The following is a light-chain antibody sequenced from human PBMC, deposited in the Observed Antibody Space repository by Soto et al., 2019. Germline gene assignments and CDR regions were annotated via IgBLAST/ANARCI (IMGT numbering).Light chain of an antibody. CDR1: QSVSSSY. CDR2: GAS. Sequence: EIVLTQSPGTLSFSPGERATLSCRASQSVSSSYLAWYQQKPGQAPRLLIYGASSRATGIPDRFSGSGSGKDFTLTISRLEPEDYAVYYCQQYGSSPQTFGQGTKVEIX. CDR3: QQYGSSPQT. V-gene: IGKV3-20*01. J-gene: IGKJ1*01.